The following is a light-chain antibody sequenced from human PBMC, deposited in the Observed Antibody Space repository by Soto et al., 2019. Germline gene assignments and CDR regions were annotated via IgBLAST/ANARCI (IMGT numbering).Light chain of an antibody. J-gene: IGKJ2*01. CDR1: QSVSNT. Sequence: EIVMTQSPATLSVSPGERATLSCRASQSVSNTLAWYQQKPGQAPRLLIYGESTRATGIPARFRGSGSGTEFALTIGGLQSEDFAVYYCQQYDNWPYTFGRGTRLEIK. V-gene: IGKV3-15*01. CDR2: GES. CDR3: QQYDNWPYT.